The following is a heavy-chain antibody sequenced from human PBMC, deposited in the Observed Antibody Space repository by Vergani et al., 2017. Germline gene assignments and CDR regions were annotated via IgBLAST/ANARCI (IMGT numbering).Heavy chain of an antibody. CDR3: ARDYGDYYYYMDV. Sequence: QVQLQESGPGLVKPSQTLSLTCTVPGGSISSGSYYWSWIRQPAGKGLEWIGRIYTSGSTNYNPSLKSRVTISVDTSKNQFSLKLSSVTAADTAVYYCARDYGDYYYYMDVWGKGTTVTVSS. CDR1: GGSISSGSYY. CDR2: IYTSGST. J-gene: IGHJ6*03. D-gene: IGHD4-17*01. V-gene: IGHV4-61*02.